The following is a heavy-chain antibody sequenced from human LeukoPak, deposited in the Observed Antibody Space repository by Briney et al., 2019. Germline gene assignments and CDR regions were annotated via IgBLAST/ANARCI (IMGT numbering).Heavy chain of an antibody. CDR2: IYSGGGT. D-gene: IGHD3-22*01. CDR1: RFTVSNNY. J-gene: IGHJ4*02. Sequence: PGGSLRLSCAASRFTVSNNYMSWVRQPPGKGLEWGSVIYSGGGTYYADSVKGRFTISRDNSKNTLYLQMNSLRAEDTAVYYCAGTTFYYDSSGYCNTELPFDYWGQGTLVTVSS. CDR3: AGTTFYYDSSGYCNTELPFDY. V-gene: IGHV3-66*01.